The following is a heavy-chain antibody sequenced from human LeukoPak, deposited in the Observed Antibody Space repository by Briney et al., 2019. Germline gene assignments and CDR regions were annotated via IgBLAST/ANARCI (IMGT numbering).Heavy chain of an antibody. CDR2: IIPIFGTA. CDR1: GGTFSSYA. V-gene: IGHV1-69*06. D-gene: IGHD1-1*01. J-gene: IGHJ6*02. Sequence: SVKVSCKASGGTFSSYAISLVRQAPGQGLEWMGGIIPIFGTANYAQKFQGRVTITADKSTSTAYMELSSLRSEDTAVYYCARELERTYYYYYGMDVWGQGTTVTVSS. CDR3: ARELERTYYYYYGMDV.